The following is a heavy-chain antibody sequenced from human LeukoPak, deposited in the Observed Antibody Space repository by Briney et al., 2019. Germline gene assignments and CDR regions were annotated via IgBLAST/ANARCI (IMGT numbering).Heavy chain of an antibody. CDR1: GHTFTGYY. J-gene: IGHJ4*02. Sequence: ASAKVSCKASGHTFTGYYMHWVRQAPGQRLERLGWINPNSGDTNYAQKLQGRITMTRDTSNTTVYMELSSLTSDDTAVYYCGSGQWLVGVFYWGQGTLVTVSS. V-gene: IGHV1-2*02. CDR2: INPNSGDT. CDR3: GSGQWLVGVFY. D-gene: IGHD6-19*01.